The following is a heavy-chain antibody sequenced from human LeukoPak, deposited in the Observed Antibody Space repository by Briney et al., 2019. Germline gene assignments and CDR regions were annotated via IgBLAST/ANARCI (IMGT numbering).Heavy chain of an antibody. CDR1: GFTFSSYA. D-gene: IGHD3-3*01. J-gene: IGHJ6*02. V-gene: IGHV3-23*01. Sequence: GGSLRLSCAASGFTFSSYAMSWVRQAPGKGLEWVSAISGSGGSTYYADSVKGRFTISRDNSKNTLYLQMNSLRAEDTAVYYCAKGGGVITIFGVVILPLSYYYYGMDVWGQGTTVTVSS. CDR2: ISGSGGST. CDR3: AKGGGVITIFGVVILPLSYYYYGMDV.